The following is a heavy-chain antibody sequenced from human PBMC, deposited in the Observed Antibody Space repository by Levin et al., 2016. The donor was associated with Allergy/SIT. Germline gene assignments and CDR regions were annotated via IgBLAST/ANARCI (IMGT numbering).Heavy chain of an antibody. Sequence: SLKISCAASGFRFDDYAMHWVRQAPGKGLEWVSRISWNSDELDYADSVKGRFTISRDNAKNSLYLQMNSLRPEDTAFYFCAKGSAMAGGYIYWGQGALVTVSS. CDR1: GFRFDDYA. CDR2: ISWNSDEL. D-gene: IGHD2-2*01. CDR3: AKGSAMAGGYIY. V-gene: IGHV3-9*01. J-gene: IGHJ4*02.